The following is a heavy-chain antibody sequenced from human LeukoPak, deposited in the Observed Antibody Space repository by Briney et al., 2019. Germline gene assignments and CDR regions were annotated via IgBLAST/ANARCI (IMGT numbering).Heavy chain of an antibody. CDR2: IYKTGST. D-gene: IGHD3-10*01. J-gene: IGHJ4*02. CDR3: ARDQDYYGSGSYGPDY. CDR1: GGSFSGYY. Sequence: SETLSLTCAVYGGSFSGYYWSWIRQPPGKGLEWIGSIYKTGSTFYNPSLKSRVTISVDTSKNQFSLRLSSVTAADTAVYYCARDQDYYGSGSYGPDYWGQGTLVTVSS. V-gene: IGHV4-34*01.